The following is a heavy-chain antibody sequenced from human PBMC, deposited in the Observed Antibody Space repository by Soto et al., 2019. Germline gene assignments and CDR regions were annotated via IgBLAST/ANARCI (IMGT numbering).Heavy chain of an antibody. CDR2: DGAGGTI. Sequence: EVQLAESGGGLVQPGGSLKVSCVVSGLTLSSYSMNWVRQAPGKGLEWVSHDGAGGTILYADSVKGRFTVSRDNAKNSLYLQMNSLRDEDTAVYYCARQGPYGDHADWGQGTLVTVSS. J-gene: IGHJ4*02. V-gene: IGHV3-48*02. CDR1: GLTLSSYS. D-gene: IGHD4-17*01. CDR3: ARQGPYGDHAD.